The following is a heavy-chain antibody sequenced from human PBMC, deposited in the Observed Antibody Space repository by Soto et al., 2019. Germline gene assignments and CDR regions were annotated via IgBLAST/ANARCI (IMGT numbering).Heavy chain of an antibody. CDR2: IRTGGGST. CDR3: ARSREIIASAGSFDY. D-gene: IGHD6-25*01. CDR1: GFTFSSHV. Sequence: EVQLLESGGGLVQPGGSLRLSCAASGFTFSSHVMSWVRQAPGKGLEWVSGIRTGGGSTDYADSVKGRFTISRDNSKNTLHLQMKSLRAEDTAVYYCARSREIIASAGSFDYWGQGTLVTVSS. V-gene: IGHV3-23*01. J-gene: IGHJ4*02.